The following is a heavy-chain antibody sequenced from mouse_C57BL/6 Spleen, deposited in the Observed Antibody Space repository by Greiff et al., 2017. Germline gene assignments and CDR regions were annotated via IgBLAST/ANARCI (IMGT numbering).Heavy chain of an antibody. CDR3: ARVTANYFDY. CDR2: IHPNSGST. D-gene: IGHD1-2*01. V-gene: IGHV1-64*01. CDR1: GYTFTSYW. Sequence: QVQLQQPGAELVKPGASVKLSCKASGYTFTSYWMYWVKQRPGQGLEWIGMIHPNSGSTNYNEKFKSKATLTVDKSSSKVYMQLSSLTSEDSAVYYCARVTANYFDYWGQGTTLTVSS. J-gene: IGHJ2*01.